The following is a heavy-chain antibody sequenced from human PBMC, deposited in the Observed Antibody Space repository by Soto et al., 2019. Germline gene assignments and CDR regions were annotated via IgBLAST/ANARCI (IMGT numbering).Heavy chain of an antibody. Sequence: PGGSLRLSCAASGFTFISYAMSWVLQAPWKGLEWVSTITGGGDNTYYADSVKGRFTISRDNSKNTLFLQMNSLRAEDTAVYYCAKRLCLVAFGTDYWGQGTLVTVSS. J-gene: IGHJ4*02. CDR1: GFTFISYA. CDR2: ITGGGDNT. CDR3: AKRLCLVAFGTDY. V-gene: IGHV3-23*01. D-gene: IGHD3-3*02.